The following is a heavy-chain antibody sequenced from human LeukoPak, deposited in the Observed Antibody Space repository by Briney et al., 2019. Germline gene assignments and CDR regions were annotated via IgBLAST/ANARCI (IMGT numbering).Heavy chain of an antibody. V-gene: IGHV1-3*01. J-gene: IGHJ6*02. CDR3: ARTWHYGSGIKYYYYGMDV. Sequence: ASVKVSCKASGYTFTSYAMHWVRQAPGQRLEWMGWINAGNGNTKYSQKFQGRVTITRDTSASTAYMELSSLRSEDTAVYYCARTWHYGSGIKYYYYGMDVWGQGTTVTVSS. D-gene: IGHD3-10*01. CDR1: GYTFTSYA. CDR2: INAGNGNT.